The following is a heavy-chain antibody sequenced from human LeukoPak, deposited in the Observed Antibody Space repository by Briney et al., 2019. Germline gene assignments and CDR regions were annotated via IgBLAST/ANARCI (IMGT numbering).Heavy chain of an antibody. D-gene: IGHD3-3*01. CDR2: ISGSGGTT. J-gene: IGHJ5*02. V-gene: IGHV3-23*01. CDR3: ARDRYDFWSGYFPDNLNWFDP. CDR1: GITFSNYA. Sequence: PGGSLRLSCAASGITFSNYAMSWVRQAPGKGLAWVSAISGSGGTTFYADSVKGRFTISRDNAKNSLYLQMNSLRAEDTAVYYCARDRYDFWSGYFPDNLNWFDPWGQGTLVTVSS.